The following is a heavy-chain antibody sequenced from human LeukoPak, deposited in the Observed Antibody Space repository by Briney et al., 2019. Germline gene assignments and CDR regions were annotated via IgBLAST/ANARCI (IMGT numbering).Heavy chain of an antibody. CDR2: INSDGSST. J-gene: IGHJ4*02. D-gene: IGHD6-13*01. Sequence: GGSLRLSCAASGFTFSSYWMHWVRQAPGKGLVWVSGINSDGSSTRYADSVKGRFAISRDSAKNTLFLQMNSLGADDTAVYYCARYSSSWYGTLTNYFDYWGQGTLVTVSS. V-gene: IGHV3-74*01. CDR1: GFTFSSYW. CDR3: ARYSSSWYGTLTNYFDY.